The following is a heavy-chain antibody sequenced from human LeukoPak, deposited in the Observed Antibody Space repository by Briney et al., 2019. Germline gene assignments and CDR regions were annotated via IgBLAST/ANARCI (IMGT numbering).Heavy chain of an antibody. CDR1: GFSLTTTGVG. D-gene: IGHD3-10*01. CDR3: AHISFIMVRNWSDP. Sequence: ESGPTLVKPKETLTLTCTFSGFSLTTTGVGVGWIRQPPGKALEWLALIYWDDDTRYNPSLMSRLTITKDTSKNQVVLTMTNMDPVDTPTYYCAHISFIMVRNWSDPWGQGTLVIVSS. V-gene: IGHV2-5*02. J-gene: IGHJ5*02. CDR2: IYWDDDT.